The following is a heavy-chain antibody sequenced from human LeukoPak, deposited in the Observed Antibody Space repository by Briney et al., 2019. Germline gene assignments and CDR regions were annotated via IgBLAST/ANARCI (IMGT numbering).Heavy chain of an antibody. Sequence: ASVKVSCKASGGTFSSYAISWVRQAPGQGLEWMGIINPSGGSTSYAQKFQGRLTMSRDTSTSTVYMELSSLRSEDTAVYYCARAAGSSGYSPWGQGTLVTVSS. CDR2: INPSGGST. V-gene: IGHV1-46*01. J-gene: IGHJ5*02. CDR1: GGTFSSYA. CDR3: ARAAGSSGYSP. D-gene: IGHD3-22*01.